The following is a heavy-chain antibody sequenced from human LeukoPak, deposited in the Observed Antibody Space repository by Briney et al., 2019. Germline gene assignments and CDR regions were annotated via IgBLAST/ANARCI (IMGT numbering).Heavy chain of an antibody. Sequence: ASVKVSCKASGGTFSSYAISWVRQAPGQGLEWMGGIIPIFGTANYAQKFQGRVTITADESTSTAYMELSSLRSEDTAVYYCAREAPYSGYDPFDYWGQGTLVTVSS. CDR2: IIPIFGTA. V-gene: IGHV1-69*13. CDR1: GGTFSSYA. D-gene: IGHD5-12*01. CDR3: AREAPYSGYDPFDY. J-gene: IGHJ4*02.